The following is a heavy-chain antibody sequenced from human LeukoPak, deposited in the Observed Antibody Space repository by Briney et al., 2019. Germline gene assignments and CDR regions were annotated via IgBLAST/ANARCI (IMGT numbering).Heavy chain of an antibody. CDR3: AKPSNYYGSATDAFDF. D-gene: IGHD3-10*01. CDR2: IYTSGST. J-gene: IGHJ3*01. Sequence: SETLSLTCTVSGGSISSYYWSWIRQPAGKGLEWIGRIYTSGSTNYNPSLKSRVTISVDTSKNHFSLKLNSVTAADTAVYSCAKPSNYYGSATDAFDFWGQGTMVTVSS. CDR1: GGSISSYY. V-gene: IGHV4-4*07.